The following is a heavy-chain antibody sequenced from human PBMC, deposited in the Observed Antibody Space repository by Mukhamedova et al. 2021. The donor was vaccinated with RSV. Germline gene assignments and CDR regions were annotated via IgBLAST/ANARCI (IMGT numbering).Heavy chain of an antibody. V-gene: IGHV1-46*01. D-gene: IGHD3-16*01. CDR3: AKDLGGPDLDY. Sequence: QKFQGRVTMTRDTSTSTVYMDLSSLRSEDTAVYYCAKDLGGPDLDYWGQGTLVTVSS. J-gene: IGHJ4*02.